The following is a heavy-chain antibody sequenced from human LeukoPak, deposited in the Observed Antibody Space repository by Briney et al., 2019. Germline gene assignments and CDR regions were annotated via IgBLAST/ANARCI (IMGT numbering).Heavy chain of an antibody. D-gene: IGHD2-15*01. CDR2: ISGSGGST. CDR1: GFTFSSYA. Sequence: GGSLRLSCAASGFTFSSYAVSWVRQAPGKGLEWVSAISGSGGSTYYADSVKGRFTISRDNSKNTLYLQMNSLRAEDTAVYYCARRVVVVVAAPGFDYWGQGTLVTVSS. V-gene: IGHV3-23*01. J-gene: IGHJ4*02. CDR3: ARRVVVVVAAPGFDY.